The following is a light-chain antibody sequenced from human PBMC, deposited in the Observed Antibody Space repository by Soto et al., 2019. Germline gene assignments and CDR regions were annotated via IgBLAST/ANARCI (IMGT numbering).Light chain of an antibody. J-gene: IGKJ1*01. CDR3: QQFNSFPPWT. Sequence: AIQLTQSPSSLSASVGDRVSITCRASQGISSALAWYQQKPGKAPKLLIYDASNLKSGVPSRFSGSGSGTDFTLTISRLQPEDFATYYCQQFNSFPPWTFGQGTKVEIK. CDR2: DAS. CDR1: QGISSA. V-gene: IGKV1-13*02.